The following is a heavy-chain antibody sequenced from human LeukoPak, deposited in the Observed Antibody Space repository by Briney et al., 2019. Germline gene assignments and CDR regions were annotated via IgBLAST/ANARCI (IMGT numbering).Heavy chain of an antibody. CDR3: ARGVAGTPVSDY. D-gene: IGHD6-19*01. CDR2: INLNSGGT. J-gene: IGHJ4*02. V-gene: IGHV1-2*02. Sequence: ASVNLSCNSSGYTFTGYFFYWVRHAHAQGLEWMGWINLNSGGTNYAQQSHGRVTMTRDTSISIAYMELSRLRSDATAVYYYARGVAGTPVSDYWGQGTLVTVSS. CDR1: GYTFTGYF.